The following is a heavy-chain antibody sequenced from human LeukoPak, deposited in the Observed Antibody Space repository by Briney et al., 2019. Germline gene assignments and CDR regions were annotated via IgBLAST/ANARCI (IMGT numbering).Heavy chain of an antibody. V-gene: IGHV3-7*01. Sequence: TAGSLRLSCAASGFTFSSYGMSWLRQASVKGLEWVANIKQDGSAKKYGESVRGRFTISRDNAKNSLFLQMNSLRDEDTAVYYCARDNGYSSFDCWGQGTLVTVSS. D-gene: IGHD5-18*01. J-gene: IGHJ4*02. CDR1: GFTFSSYG. CDR2: IKQDGSAK. CDR3: ARDNGYSSFDC.